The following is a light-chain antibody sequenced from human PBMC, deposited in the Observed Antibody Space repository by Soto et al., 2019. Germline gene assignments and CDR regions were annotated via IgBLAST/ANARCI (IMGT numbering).Light chain of an antibody. Sequence: QSVLTQPASVAGSPGHSITVSCTGTSCDIGGSTYVSWYQQHPGKAPRLLIYDVNNRPSGVAARFSASKSGNTASLTISGLQAEDEADYYCTSYTRSGLYVFGTGTKVTVL. CDR2: DVN. J-gene: IGLJ1*01. CDR1: SCDIGGSTY. V-gene: IGLV2-14*01. CDR3: TSYTRSGLYV.